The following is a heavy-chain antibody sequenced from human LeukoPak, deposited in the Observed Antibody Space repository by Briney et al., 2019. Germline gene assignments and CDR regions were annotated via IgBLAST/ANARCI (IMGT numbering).Heavy chain of an antibody. J-gene: IGHJ4*02. CDR1: GGSFSGYY. CDR3: ARANLRWYQIGGLDY. CDR2: INHSGST. Sequence: PSETLSLTCAVYGGSFSGYYWSWIRQPPGKGLEWIGEINHSGSTNYNPSLKSRVTISVDTSKNQFSLKLSSVTAADTAVYYCARANLRWYQIGGLDYWGQGTLVTVSP. V-gene: IGHV4-34*01. D-gene: IGHD4-23*01.